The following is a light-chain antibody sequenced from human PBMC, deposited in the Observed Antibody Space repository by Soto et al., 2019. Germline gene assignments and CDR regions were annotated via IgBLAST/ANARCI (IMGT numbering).Light chain of an antibody. Sequence: EIVLTQSPATLSLSPGERATLSCRTSQSVSNYLAWYQQKPGQAPRLLMYDASNRATGIPARFSGSGSGTDFTLTINRLEPEDFALYYCQQYGSSPPTFGQGTKVDI. V-gene: IGKV3-20*01. CDR1: QSVSNY. J-gene: IGKJ1*01. CDR3: QQYGSSPPT. CDR2: DAS.